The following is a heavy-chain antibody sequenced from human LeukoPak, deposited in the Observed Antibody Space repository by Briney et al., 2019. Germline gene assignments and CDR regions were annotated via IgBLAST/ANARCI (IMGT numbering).Heavy chain of an antibody. Sequence: SETLSLTCTVSGGSISSYYWSWIRQPPRKGLEWIGYIYYIGSTNYNPSLKSRVTISVDTSKNHFSLKLTSVTSADPAVYYCARHRGAATPNFDYWGQGTLVTVYS. CDR2: IYYIGST. CDR1: GGSISSYY. D-gene: IGHD1-26*01. J-gene: IGHJ4*02. CDR3: ARHRGAATPNFDY. V-gene: IGHV4-59*08.